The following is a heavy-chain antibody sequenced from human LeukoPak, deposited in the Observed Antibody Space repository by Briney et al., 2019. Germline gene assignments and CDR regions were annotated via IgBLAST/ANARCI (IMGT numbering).Heavy chain of an antibody. CDR1: GFTFSAYS. V-gene: IGHV3-21*01. CDR3: AKNGGTTTPLYFDY. D-gene: IGHD3-16*01. J-gene: IGHJ4*02. CDR2: INGGSDYI. Sequence: GGSLRLSCAASGFTFSAYSMNWVRQAPGKGLEWVSSINGGSDYIYYADSVKGRFTISRDNAKNSLYLQMNSLRAEDTAVYYCAKNGGTTTPLYFDYWGQGALVTVSS.